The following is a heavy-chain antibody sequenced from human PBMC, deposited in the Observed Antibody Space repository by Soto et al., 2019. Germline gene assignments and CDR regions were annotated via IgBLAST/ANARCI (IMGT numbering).Heavy chain of an antibody. V-gene: IGHV3-23*01. CDR1: GFTFSSYA. CDR2: ISGSGGST. Sequence: GGSLRLSCAASGFTFSSYAMSWFRQAPGKGLEWVSAISGSGGSTYYADSVKGRFTISRDNSKNTLYLQMNSLRAEDTAVYYCAKVVGYYDFWSGYSPYYYMDVWGKGTTVTVSS. CDR3: AKVVGYYDFWSGYSPYYYMDV. J-gene: IGHJ6*03. D-gene: IGHD3-3*01.